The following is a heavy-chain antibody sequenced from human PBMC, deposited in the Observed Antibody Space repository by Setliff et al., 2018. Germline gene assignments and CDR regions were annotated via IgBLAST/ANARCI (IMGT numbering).Heavy chain of an antibody. Sequence: SETLSLTCAVYGGSFSDYNWSWIRQPPGKGLEWIGEINHSGSTNYNPSLKSRVTLSVDTSKNQFSLNLSSVTAADTAVYYCAGGGRYCGGDCYQDVWGKGTTVTVSS. CDR3: AGGGRYCGGDCYQDV. V-gene: IGHV4-34*01. J-gene: IGHJ6*04. CDR1: GGSFSDYN. CDR2: INHSGST. D-gene: IGHD2-21*02.